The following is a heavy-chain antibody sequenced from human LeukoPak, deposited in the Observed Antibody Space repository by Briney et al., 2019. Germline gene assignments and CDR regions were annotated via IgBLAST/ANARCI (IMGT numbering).Heavy chain of an antibody. D-gene: IGHD6-13*01. J-gene: IGHJ4*02. V-gene: IGHV3-23*01. CDR1: GFTFSSHA. Sequence: GGSLRLSCAASGFTFSSHAMNWVRQAPGKGLEWVSTVSTSGAATYYADSVRGRFTISRDNFKNTVYVQMNSLRAEDAAVYYCAKDAGEGSGWYYFDYWGQGTLVTVSS. CDR3: AKDAGEGSGWYYFDY. CDR2: VSTSGAAT.